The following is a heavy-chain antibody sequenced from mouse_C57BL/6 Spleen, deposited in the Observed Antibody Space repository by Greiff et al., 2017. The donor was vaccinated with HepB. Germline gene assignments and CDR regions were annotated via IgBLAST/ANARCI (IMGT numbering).Heavy chain of an antibody. CDR2: IRNKANNHAT. D-gene: IGHD2-3*01. V-gene: IGHV6-6*01. CDR1: GFTFSDAW. Sequence: VQLKQSGGGLVQPGGSMKLSCAASGFTFSDAWMDWVRQSPEKGLEWVAEIRNKANNHATYYAESVKGRFTISRDDSKSSVYLQMNSLRAEDTGIYYCTRPGGYYLAWFAYWGQGTLVTVSA. J-gene: IGHJ3*01. CDR3: TRPGGYYLAWFAY.